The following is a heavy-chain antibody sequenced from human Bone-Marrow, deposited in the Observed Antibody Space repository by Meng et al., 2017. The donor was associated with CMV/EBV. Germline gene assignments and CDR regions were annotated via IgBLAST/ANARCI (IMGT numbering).Heavy chain of an antibody. V-gene: IGHV3-15*01. D-gene: IGHD1-26*01. J-gene: IGHJ4*03. CDR1: GSTFSNAW. Sequence: GGSLRLSCAASGSTFSNAWMSWVRQAPGKGLEWVGRIKSKTDGGTTDYAAPVKGRVTISRDDSKNTLYLQMNSLKTEDTAVYYCTTDWERRSGSYYYFDYWGQGTTVTVSS. CDR3: TTDWERRSGSYYYFDY. CDR2: IKSKTDGGTT.